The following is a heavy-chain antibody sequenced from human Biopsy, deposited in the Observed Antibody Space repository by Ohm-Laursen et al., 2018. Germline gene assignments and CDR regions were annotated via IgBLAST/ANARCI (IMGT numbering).Heavy chain of an antibody. Sequence: SLRLSCAASGFTLGHYSVSWVRQAPGKGLEWVSYINVPSSHIYYADSVKGRFTISRDNAKNSLYLQMNSLRAEDTAVYYCAGAYPPPGRRLVVVAGDFDCWGQGTRVTVSS. J-gene: IGHJ4*02. D-gene: IGHD2-15*01. CDR3: AGAYPPPGRRLVVVAGDFDC. V-gene: IGHV3-21*05. CDR2: INVPSSHI. CDR1: GFTLGHYS.